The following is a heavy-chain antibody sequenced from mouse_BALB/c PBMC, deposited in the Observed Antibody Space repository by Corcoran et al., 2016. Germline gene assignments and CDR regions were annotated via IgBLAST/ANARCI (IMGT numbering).Heavy chain of an antibody. CDR2: ISYDGSN. V-gene: IGHV3-6*02. J-gene: IGHJ4*01. CDR3: ARAYYRDDGDFYAMDY. CDR1: GYSITSGYY. D-gene: IGHD2-14*01. Sequence: DVQLQESGPGLVKPSQSLSLTCSVTGYSITSGYYWNWIRQFPGNKLEWMGYISYDGSNNYNPSRKNRISITRDTSKNQFFLKLNSVTTEDTATYYCARAYYRDDGDFYAMDYWGQGTSVTVSS.